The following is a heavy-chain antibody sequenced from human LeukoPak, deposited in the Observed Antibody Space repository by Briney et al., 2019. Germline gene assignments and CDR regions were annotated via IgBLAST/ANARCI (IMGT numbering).Heavy chain of an antibody. CDR2: IIPIFGTA. J-gene: IGHJ3*02. Sequence: GASVKVSCKASGYTFTSYYMHRVRQAPGQGLEWMGGIIPIFGTANYAQKFQGRVTITADKSTSTAYMELSSLRSEDTAVYYCARVHGDYVVLWAFDIWGQGTMVTVSS. CDR1: GYTFTSYY. D-gene: IGHD4-17*01. V-gene: IGHV1-69*06. CDR3: ARVHGDYVVLWAFDI.